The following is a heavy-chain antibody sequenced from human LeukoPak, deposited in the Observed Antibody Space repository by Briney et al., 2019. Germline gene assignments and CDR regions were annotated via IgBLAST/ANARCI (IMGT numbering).Heavy chain of an antibody. CDR2: ISGSGGST. V-gene: IGHV3-23*01. J-gene: IGHJ4*02. CDR3: AKIGVRAYYSDY. D-gene: IGHD3-10*01. CDR1: GFTFSSYA. Sequence: GGALRLSCAASGFTFSSYAMSWVRQAPGKGLEWVSAISGSGGSTYYADSVRGRFTISRDNSKNTLYLQMNSPRAEDTAVYYCAKIGVRAYYSDYWGQGTLVTVSS.